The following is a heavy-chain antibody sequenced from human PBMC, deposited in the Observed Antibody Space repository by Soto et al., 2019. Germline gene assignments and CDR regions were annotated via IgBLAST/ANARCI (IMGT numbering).Heavy chain of an antibody. CDR2: ISWNSGSI. Sequence: EVQLVESGGGLVQPGRSLRLSCAASGFTFDDYAMHWVRQAPGKGLEWVSGISWNSGSIGYADSVKGRFTISRDNAKNSLYLQMNSLRAEDTALYYCAKEMGYDFWSGYSPPGYYYGMDVWGQGTTVTVSS. CDR1: GFTFDDYA. J-gene: IGHJ6*02. D-gene: IGHD3-3*01. CDR3: AKEMGYDFWSGYSPPGYYYGMDV. V-gene: IGHV3-9*01.